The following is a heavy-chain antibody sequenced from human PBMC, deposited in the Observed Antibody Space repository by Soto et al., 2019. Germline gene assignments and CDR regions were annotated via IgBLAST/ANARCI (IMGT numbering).Heavy chain of an antibody. D-gene: IGHD3-10*01. CDR2: IKQDGSEK. CDR1: GFTLSSYW. V-gene: IGHV3-7*03. Sequence: GGSLRLSCAASGFTLSSYWMSWVRQAPGKWLEWVSNIKQDGSEKYYVDSVRGRFTMSRDNSKKTLYLQMNSLRVEDSALYYCARGSTDSYPGSRIFDFWGRGTLVTVSS. J-gene: IGHJ4*02. CDR3: ARGSTDSYPGSRIFDF.